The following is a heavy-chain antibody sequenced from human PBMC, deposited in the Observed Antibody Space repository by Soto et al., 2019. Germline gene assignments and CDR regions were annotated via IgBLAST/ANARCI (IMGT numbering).Heavy chain of an antibody. CDR2: IYHSGST. CDR1: GGSISSNYW. J-gene: IGHJ6*02. Sequence: SETLSLTCAVPGGSISSNYWWSWVRQPPGRGLEWIGEIYHSGSTNYNPSLKSRVTISVDKSKNQFSLKLTSVTAADTAVYYCARDYGDYYYYGMDVWGQGTTVTVS. V-gene: IGHV4-4*02. CDR3: ARDYGDYYYYGMDV. D-gene: IGHD4-17*01.